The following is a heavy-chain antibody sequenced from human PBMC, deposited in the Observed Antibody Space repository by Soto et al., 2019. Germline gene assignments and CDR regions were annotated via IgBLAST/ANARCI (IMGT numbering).Heavy chain of an antibody. CDR1: GFTFSTYG. Sequence: EVQLLESGGGLVQPGGSLRLSCAASGFTFSTYGMSWVRQAPGKGLEWVSAISATGGSTYYADSVKGRFTISRDNSRDTLYLQMNSLRAEDTAVYYCAKAPPRYCSSTSCYTGLDYWGQGTLVTVSS. J-gene: IGHJ4*02. CDR2: ISATGGST. V-gene: IGHV3-23*01. D-gene: IGHD2-2*02. CDR3: AKAPPRYCSSTSCYTGLDY.